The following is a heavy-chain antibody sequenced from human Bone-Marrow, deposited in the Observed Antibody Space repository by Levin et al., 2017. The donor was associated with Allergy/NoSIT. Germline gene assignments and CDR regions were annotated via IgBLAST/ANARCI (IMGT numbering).Heavy chain of an antibody. J-gene: IGHJ3*01. CDR1: GYTFIKYY. CDR3: AREDSFYDFWSGQMDV. Sequence: GESLKISCKASGYTFIKYYIHWMRQAPGQGLEWVGTVNPSGGSTDYAQKFQGRVTMTTDTSRTTAYLQLRGLRSKDTAVYFCAREDSFYDFWSGQMDVWGQGTMVIVSS. CDR2: VNPSGGST. V-gene: IGHV1-46*01. D-gene: IGHD3-3*01.